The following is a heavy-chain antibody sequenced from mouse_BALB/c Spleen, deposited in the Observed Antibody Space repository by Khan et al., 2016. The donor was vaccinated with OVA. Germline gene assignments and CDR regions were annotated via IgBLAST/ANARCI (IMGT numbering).Heavy chain of an antibody. Sequence: VQLKQSGAELVRPGASVKLSCTASDYNITDYYIHWVKQRPEQGLEWIGWIDTENGTTEYAPKFQGKATMTADTSSNTAYLQLSSLTSEDTAVYYRKETGCYAMDYWGQGTSVTVSS. CDR1: DYNITDYY. CDR3: KETGCYAMDY. CDR2: IDTENGTT. J-gene: IGHJ4*01. V-gene: IGHV14-4*02.